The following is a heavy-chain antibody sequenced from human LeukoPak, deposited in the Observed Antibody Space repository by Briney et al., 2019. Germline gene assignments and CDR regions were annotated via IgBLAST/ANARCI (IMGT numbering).Heavy chain of an antibody. V-gene: IGHV3-7*01. J-gene: IGHJ4*02. CDR1: GFTFSSYW. D-gene: IGHD3-3*01. CDR3: ARDEYYDFWSGYYKAMGYFDY. CDR2: IKQDGSEK. Sequence: GGSLRFSCAASGFTFSSYWMSWVRQAPGKGLEWVANIKQDGSEKYYVDSVKGRFTISRDNAKNSLYLQMNSLRAEDTAVYYCARDEYYDFWSGYYKAMGYFDYWGQGTLVTVSS.